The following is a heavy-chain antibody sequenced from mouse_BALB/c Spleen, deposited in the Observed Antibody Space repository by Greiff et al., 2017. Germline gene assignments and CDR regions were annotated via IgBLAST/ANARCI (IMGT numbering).Heavy chain of an antibody. CDR2: ISSGSSTI. D-gene: IGHD3-3*01. V-gene: IGHV5-17*02. Sequence: EVKLVESGGGLVQPGGSLKLSCAASGFTFSSFGMHWVRQDPEKGLEWVAYISSGSSTIYYADTVKGRFTISRDNPKNTLFLQMTSLRSEDTAMYYCARGDLTDWYFDVWGAGTTVTVSS. CDR1: GFTFSSFG. CDR3: ARGDLTDWYFDV. J-gene: IGHJ1*01.